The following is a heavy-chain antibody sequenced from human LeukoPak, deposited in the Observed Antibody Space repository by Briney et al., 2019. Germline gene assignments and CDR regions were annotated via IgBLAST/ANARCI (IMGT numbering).Heavy chain of an antibody. CDR3: ARARMADTMGRWFDP. CDR1: GYTFTSYY. CDR2: ITPSGGST. D-gene: IGHD1-26*01. Sequence: ASVKVSCKASGYTFTSYYIHWVRQAPGQGLEWMGIITPSGGSTSHAQKFQGRVTMTRDTSTSTVYMELSSLRSDDTAVYYCARARMADTMGRWFDPWGQGTLVTVSS. V-gene: IGHV1-46*01. J-gene: IGHJ5*02.